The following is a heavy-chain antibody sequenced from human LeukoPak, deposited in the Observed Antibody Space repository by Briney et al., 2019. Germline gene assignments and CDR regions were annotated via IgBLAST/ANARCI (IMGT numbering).Heavy chain of an antibody. CDR3: ARAYYDSSGYSYGMDV. CDR2: IGTAGDT. CDR1: GFTFSSYD. D-gene: IGHD3-22*01. V-gene: IGHV3-13*01. Sequence: PGGSLRLSCAASGFTFSSYDMHWVRQATGKGLEWVSAIGTAGDTYYPGSVKGRFTISRENAKNSLYLQMNSLRAGDTAVYYCARAYYDSSGYSYGMDVWGQGTTVTVSS. J-gene: IGHJ6*02.